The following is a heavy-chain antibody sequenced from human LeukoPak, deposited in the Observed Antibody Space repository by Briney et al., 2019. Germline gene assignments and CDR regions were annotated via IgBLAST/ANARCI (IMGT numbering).Heavy chain of an antibody. J-gene: IGHJ4*02. V-gene: IGHV3-48*04. CDR1: GFTFSSYS. Sequence: GGSLRLSCAASGFTFSSYSMNWVRQAPGKGLEWVPGISASGTSIYYADSVKGRFTISRDNAKNSLFLQMNSLRADDTAVYYCARDQSYYGVWGQGTLVTVSS. CDR3: ARDQSYYGV. D-gene: IGHD2-21*01. CDR2: ISASGTSI.